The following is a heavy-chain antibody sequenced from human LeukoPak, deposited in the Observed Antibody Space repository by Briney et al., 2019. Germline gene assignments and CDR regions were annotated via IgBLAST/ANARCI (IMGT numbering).Heavy chain of an antibody. CDR2: IWFDGTNK. CDR1: GFTFSSYA. D-gene: IGHD6-13*01. V-gene: IGHV3-33*08. CDR3: ASAAGPFDN. Sequence: QPGGSLRLSCAASGFTFSSYAMHWVRQAPGKGPEWVAVIWFDGTNKYYADSVKGRFTISRDNSKNTLYLEMNSLRAEDTAVYYCASAAGPFDNWGQGTLVTVSS. J-gene: IGHJ4*02.